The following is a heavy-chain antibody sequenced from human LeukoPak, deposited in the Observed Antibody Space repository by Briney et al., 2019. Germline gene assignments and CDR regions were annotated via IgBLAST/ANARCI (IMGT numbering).Heavy chain of an antibody. CDR3: AREWGHGDFDY. J-gene: IGHJ4*02. Sequence: SETLSLTCTVSGGSISRYYWSWIRQPPGKGLEWIGEINHSGSTNYNPSLKSRVTISVDTSKNQFSLRLSSVTAADTAVYHCAREWGHGDFDYWGQGTLVTVSS. CDR1: GGSISRYY. CDR2: INHSGST. D-gene: IGHD1-26*01. V-gene: IGHV4-34*01.